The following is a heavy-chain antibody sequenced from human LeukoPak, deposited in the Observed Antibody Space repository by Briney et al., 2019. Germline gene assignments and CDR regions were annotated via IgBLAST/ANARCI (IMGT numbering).Heavy chain of an antibody. CDR2: ISISGDDT. J-gene: IGHJ4*02. D-gene: IGHD4-17*01. V-gene: IGHV3-23*01. CDR1: GFSFSSHA. CDR3: ANEIRPNDY. Sequence: GGSLRLSCATSGFSFSSHAMTWVRQAPGKGLEWLSAISISGDDTYYAGSVKGRFTISRDNSKNTLYLQMNSLSADDTAMYYCANEIRPNDYWGQGTLVTVSS.